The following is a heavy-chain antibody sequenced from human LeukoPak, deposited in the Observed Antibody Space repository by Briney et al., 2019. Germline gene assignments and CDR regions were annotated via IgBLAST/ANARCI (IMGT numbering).Heavy chain of an antibody. Sequence: PGGSLRLSCAASGFTFSSYEMNWVRQAPGKGLEWVGRIKSKTDGGTTDYAAPVKGRFIISRDDSKNTLYLQMNSLKTDDTAVYYCTKALPGAVLDYWGQGTLVTVSS. CDR1: GFTFSSYE. V-gene: IGHV3-15*01. J-gene: IGHJ4*02. D-gene: IGHD7-27*01. CDR3: TKALPGAVLDY. CDR2: IKSKTDGGTT.